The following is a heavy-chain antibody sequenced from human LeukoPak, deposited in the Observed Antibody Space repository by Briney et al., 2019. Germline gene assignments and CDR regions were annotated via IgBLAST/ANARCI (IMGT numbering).Heavy chain of an antibody. CDR1: GFTFTTYW. V-gene: IGHV3-7*01. J-gene: IGHJ4*02. CDR2: MKEDGSEK. CDR3: ARLNRGYCYGPTCYTESGAGH. D-gene: IGHD5-18*01. Sequence: PGGSLRLSCATSGFTFTTYWMSWVRQAPGKGLEWVPNMKEDGSEKFYVDSVKGRFTISRDDAKNSLYLQMNNLRAEDTALYYCARLNRGYCYGPTCYTESGAGHWGQGTQVTVSS.